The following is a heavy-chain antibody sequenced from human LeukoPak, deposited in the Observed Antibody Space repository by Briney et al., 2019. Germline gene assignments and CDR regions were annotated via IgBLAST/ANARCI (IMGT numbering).Heavy chain of an antibody. J-gene: IGHJ4*02. Sequence: PGGSLRLSCAASGFTFSSYAMSWVRQAPGKGLEWVSAISGSGGSTYNADSVKGHFTISRDNSKKTLYLQMNSPRAEDTAVYYCAKDVGYNSGWFGFDYWGQGTLVTVSS. CDR1: GFTFSSYA. CDR3: AKDVGYNSGWFGFDY. D-gene: IGHD6-19*01. CDR2: ISGSGGST. V-gene: IGHV3-23*01.